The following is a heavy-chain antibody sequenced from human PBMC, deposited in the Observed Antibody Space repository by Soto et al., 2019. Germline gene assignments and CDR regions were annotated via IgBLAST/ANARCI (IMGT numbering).Heavy chain of an antibody. CDR2: IIPILGIA. D-gene: IGHD3-10*01. CDR3: ARGAGSGTYYNQYNWFDP. Sequence: SVKVSCKASGGTFSNYAITWVRQAPGQGLEWMGRIIPILGIANYAQKFQGRVTITADKSTSTAYMELSSLRSEDTAVYYCARGAGSGTYYNQYNWFDPWGQGTLVTVSS. J-gene: IGHJ5*02. V-gene: IGHV1-69*04. CDR1: GGTFSNYA.